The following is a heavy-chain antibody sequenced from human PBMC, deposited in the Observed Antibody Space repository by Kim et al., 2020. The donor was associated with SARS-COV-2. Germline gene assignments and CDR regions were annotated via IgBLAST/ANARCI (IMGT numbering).Heavy chain of an antibody. CDR3: ARAAGKTPRWLFQKYYFDY. CDR1: GFTFSDYY. D-gene: IGHD3-22*01. Sequence: GGSLRLSCAASGFTFSDYYMSWIRQAPGKGLEWVSYISSSGSTIYYADSVKGRFTISRDNAKNSLYLQMNSLRAEDTAVYYCARAAGKTPRWLFQKYYFDYWGQGTLVTVSS. J-gene: IGHJ4*02. V-gene: IGHV3-11*04. CDR2: ISSSGSTI.